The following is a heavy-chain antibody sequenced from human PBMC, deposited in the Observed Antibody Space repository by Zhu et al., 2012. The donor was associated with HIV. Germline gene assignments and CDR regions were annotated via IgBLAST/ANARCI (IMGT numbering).Heavy chain of an antibody. CDR3: ARADGSGTYYYYYMDV. CDR2: IHHSGTT. V-gene: IGHV4-30-4*08. J-gene: IGHJ6*03. CDR1: GGSISSGDYY. Sequence: QVQLQESGPGLVKPSQTLSLTCTVSGGSISSGDYYWSWIRQPPGKGLEWIAYIHHSGTTYYNPSLKSRLSISIDTSKNQFSLRLSSVSAADTAVYFCARADGSGTYYYYYMDVWGKGPRSPXP. D-gene: IGHD3-10*01.